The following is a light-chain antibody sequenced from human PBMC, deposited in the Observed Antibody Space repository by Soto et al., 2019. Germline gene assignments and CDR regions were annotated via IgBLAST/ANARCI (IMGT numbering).Light chain of an antibody. Sequence: EIVLTQSPGTLSLSPGERATLSCRASQSVSSSYLAWYQQKPGQAPRLLIYGASSRATGIPDRFSGSGSGTDFTLTISRLEPEDFAVYYCQQDRNSLYTFGQGTKLEIK. V-gene: IGKV3-20*01. J-gene: IGKJ2*01. CDR3: QQDRNSLYT. CDR2: GAS. CDR1: QSVSSSY.